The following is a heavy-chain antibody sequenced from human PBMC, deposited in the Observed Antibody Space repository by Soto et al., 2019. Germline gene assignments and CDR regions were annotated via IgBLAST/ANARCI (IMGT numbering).Heavy chain of an antibody. V-gene: IGHV1-3*01. CDR1: GDTFTSYA. CDR2: INAGNGNT. J-gene: IGHJ4*02. CDR3: ARERGRGYSYGLFY. D-gene: IGHD5-18*01. Sequence: RPSVEVSCKASGDTFTSYAMHWVRQAPGQRLEWMGWINAGNGNTKYSQKFQGRVTITRDTSASTAYMELSSLRSEDTAVYYCARERGRGYSYGLFYWGQGTLVTVSS.